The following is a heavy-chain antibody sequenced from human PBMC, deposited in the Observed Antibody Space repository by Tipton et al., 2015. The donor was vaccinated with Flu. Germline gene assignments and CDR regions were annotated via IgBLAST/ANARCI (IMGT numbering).Heavy chain of an antibody. CDR2: IRFDGSNK. CDR1: GFTFSHYG. V-gene: IGHV3-30*02. CDR3: AKVFYYYDRSGYDSPADY. D-gene: IGHD3-22*01. Sequence: SLRLSCAASGFTFSHYGMHWVRQAPGKGLEWVAFIRFDGSNKYYADSVKGRFTISRDNSKDTVFLQMNSLRAEDTAVYYCAKVFYYYDRSGYDSPADYWGQGTLVTVSS. J-gene: IGHJ4*02.